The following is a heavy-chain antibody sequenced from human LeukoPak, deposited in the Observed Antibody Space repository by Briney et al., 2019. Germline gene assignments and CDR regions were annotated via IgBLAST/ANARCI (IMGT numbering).Heavy chain of an antibody. Sequence: ASVKVSCKASGYTFTGYYMHWVRQAPGQGLEWMGWINPNSGGTNYAQKFQGRVTMTRDTSISTAYMELSRLRSDDTAVYHCARDSLWFVEFGGYWGQGTLVTVSS. CDR3: ARDSLWFVEFGGY. CDR1: GYTFTGYY. J-gene: IGHJ4*02. V-gene: IGHV1-2*02. CDR2: INPNSGGT. D-gene: IGHD3-10*01.